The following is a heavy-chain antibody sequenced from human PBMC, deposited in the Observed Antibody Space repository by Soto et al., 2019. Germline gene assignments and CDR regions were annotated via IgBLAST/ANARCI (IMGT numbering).Heavy chain of an antibody. CDR3: ARAGSSDFWSGSSVDY. V-gene: IGHV4-61*01. Sequence: SETLSLTCTVSGGSVSSGSYYWSWIRQPPGKGLEWIGYIYYSGSTNYNPSLKSRVTISVDTSKNQFSLKLSSVTAADTAVYYCARAGSSDFWSGSSVDYWGQGTLVTVSS. CDR2: IYYSGST. D-gene: IGHD3-3*01. J-gene: IGHJ4*02. CDR1: GGSVSSGSYY.